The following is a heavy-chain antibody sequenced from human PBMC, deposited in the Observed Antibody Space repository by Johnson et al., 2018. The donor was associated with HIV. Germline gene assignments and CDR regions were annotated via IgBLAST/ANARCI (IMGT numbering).Heavy chain of an antibody. V-gene: IGHV3-30*04. CDR3: AKDQYRKLTTVAGI. Sequence: QVQLVESVGGVVQPGRSLRLSCAASGFTFSSYAMHWVRQAPGKGLEWVAVISYDGSNTYYADSVRGRFTLSRDNSKNTVYLQMNSLRAEDTAVYYCAKDQYRKLTTVAGIWGQGTMVTVSS. J-gene: IGHJ3*02. CDR2: ISYDGSNT. CDR1: GFTFSSYA. D-gene: IGHD4-17*01.